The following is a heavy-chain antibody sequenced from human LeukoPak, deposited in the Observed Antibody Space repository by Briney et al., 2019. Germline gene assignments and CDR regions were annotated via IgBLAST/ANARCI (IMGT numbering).Heavy chain of an antibody. CDR1: GFTFDDYA. V-gene: IGHV3-9*01. J-gene: IGHJ6*02. CDR2: ISWNSGSL. Sequence: PGGSLRLSCAVSGFTFDDYAMHWVREGPGKGLEWVSGISWNSGSLDYADSVKGRLTISRDSAKNSLHLQMNSLRAEHTPLYYCAKDMAATIPLYGMDVWGQGTTVTVSS. D-gene: IGHD5-12*01. CDR3: AKDMAATIPLYGMDV.